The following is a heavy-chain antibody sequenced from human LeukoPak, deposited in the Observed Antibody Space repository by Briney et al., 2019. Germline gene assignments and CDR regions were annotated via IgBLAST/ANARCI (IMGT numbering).Heavy chain of an antibody. J-gene: IGHJ6*02. Sequence: GGSLRLSCAASGFTFSSYSMNWVRQAPGKGLEWVSSISSSSSYIYYADSEKGRFTISRDNAKNSLYLQMNSLRAEDTAVYYCARVPKSSIAARPSYYYGMDVWGQGTTVTVSS. D-gene: IGHD6-6*01. V-gene: IGHV3-21*01. CDR2: ISSSSSYI. CDR3: ARVPKSSIAARPSYYYGMDV. CDR1: GFTFSSYS.